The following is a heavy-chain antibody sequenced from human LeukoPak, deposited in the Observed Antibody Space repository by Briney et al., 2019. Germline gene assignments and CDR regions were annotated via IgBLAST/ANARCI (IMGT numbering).Heavy chain of an antibody. CDR2: ISSSSSYI. J-gene: IGHJ3*02. Sequence: PGGSLRLSCAASGFTFSSYSMSWVRQAPGKGLEWVSSISSSSSYIYYADSVKGRFTISRDNAKNSLYLQTNSLRSEDTAVYYCARGQYSSSWFRGAFDIWGQGTMVTVSS. CDR3: ARGQYSSSWFRGAFDI. V-gene: IGHV3-21*04. CDR1: GFTFSSYS. D-gene: IGHD6-13*01.